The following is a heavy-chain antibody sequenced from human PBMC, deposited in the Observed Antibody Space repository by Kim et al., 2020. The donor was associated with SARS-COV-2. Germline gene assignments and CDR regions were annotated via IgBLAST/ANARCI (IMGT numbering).Heavy chain of an antibody. CDR3: ANIAYDILTGVPIF. CDR1: GFTFDDYA. V-gene: IGHV3-43*02. J-gene: IGHJ4*02. D-gene: IGHD3-9*01. Sequence: GGSLRLSCAASGFTFDDYAMHWVRQAPGKGLEWVSLISGDGGSTYYADSVKGRFTISRDNSKNSLYLQMNSLRTEDTALYYCANIAYDILTGVPIFGGQGTLVTVSS. CDR2: ISGDGGST.